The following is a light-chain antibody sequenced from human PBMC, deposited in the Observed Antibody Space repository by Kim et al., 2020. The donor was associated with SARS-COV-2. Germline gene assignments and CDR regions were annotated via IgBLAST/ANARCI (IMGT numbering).Light chain of an antibody. Sequence: LSVAPGERAALSCRGSQSVSSNLAWYQQKPGQAPRLLIYGASTRATGIPARFSGSGSGTEFTLTISSLQSEDFAVYYCQQYNKKYTFGQGTKLEI. J-gene: IGKJ2*01. CDR2: GAS. V-gene: IGKV3-15*01. CDR3: QQYNKKYT. CDR1: QSVSSN.